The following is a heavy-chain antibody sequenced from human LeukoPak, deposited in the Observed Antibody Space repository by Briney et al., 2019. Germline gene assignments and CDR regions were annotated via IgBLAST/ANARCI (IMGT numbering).Heavy chain of an antibody. J-gene: IGHJ3*02. CDR3: ARLSSGGSCCHSPRAANDAFDI. Sequence: GESLKISCKGSGYSFTSYWIGWVRQMPGKGLEWMGIIYPGDSDTRYSPSFQGQVTISADKSISTAYLQWSSLKASDTAMYCCARLSSGGSCCHSPRAANDAFDIWGQGTMVTVSS. CDR2: IYPGDSDT. D-gene: IGHD2-15*01. V-gene: IGHV5-51*01. CDR1: GYSFTSYW.